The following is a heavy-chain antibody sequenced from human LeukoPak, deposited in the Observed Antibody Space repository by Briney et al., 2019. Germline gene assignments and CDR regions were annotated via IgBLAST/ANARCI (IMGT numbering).Heavy chain of an antibody. J-gene: IGHJ5*02. D-gene: IGHD2-2*01. CDR3: ARVRSTSTNWFDP. Sequence: SQTLSLTCTVSGGSISSGGYYWSWIRQHPGKGLEWIGYIYYSGSTYYNPSLKSRVTISVDTSKNQFSLKLSSVTAADTAVYYCARVRSTSTNWFDPWGQGTLVTVSS. CDR1: GGSISSGGYY. V-gene: IGHV4-31*03. CDR2: IYYSGST.